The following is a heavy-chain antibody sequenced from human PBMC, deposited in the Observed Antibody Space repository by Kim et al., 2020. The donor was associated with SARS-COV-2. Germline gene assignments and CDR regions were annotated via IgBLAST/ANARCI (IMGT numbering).Heavy chain of an antibody. J-gene: IGHJ4*02. D-gene: IGHD3-3*01. CDR2: IYWDDDK. CDR1: GFSLSTSGVG. Sequence: CGPTLVNPTQTLTLTCTFSGFSLSTSGVGVGWIRQPPGKALEWLALIYWDDDKRYSPSLKSRLTITKDTSKNQVVLTMTNMDPVDTATYYCARTFWSGYYARTGFDYWGQGTLVTVSS. CDR3: ARTFWSGYYARTGFDY. V-gene: IGHV2-5*02.